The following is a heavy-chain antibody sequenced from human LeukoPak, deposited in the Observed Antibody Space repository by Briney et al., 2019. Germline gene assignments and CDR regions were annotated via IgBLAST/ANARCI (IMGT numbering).Heavy chain of an antibody. Sequence: SETLSLTCTVYVASFSGYYWACIRHPPGMGLEWIGKISHSGIAKYIPPLKTRVNISLDTSKSQFSLRLSSVTTADTAVYYFARYGPFDDSNYYSFGYWGQGTLVTVSS. D-gene: IGHD3-10*01. CDR3: ARYGPFDDSNYYSFGY. V-gene: IGHV4-34*01. CDR2: ISHSGIA. CDR1: VASFSGYY. J-gene: IGHJ4*02.